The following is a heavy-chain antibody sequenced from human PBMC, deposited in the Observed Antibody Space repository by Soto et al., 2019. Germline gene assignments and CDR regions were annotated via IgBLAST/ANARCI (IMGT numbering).Heavy chain of an antibody. V-gene: IGHV3-21*01. CDR2: ITFTSVYM. CDR3: AKKSGGNYFYYYMDV. J-gene: IGHJ6*03. CDR1: GFTFSTYN. Sequence: QLVESGGGLVKPGGSLRLSCAASGFTFSTYNMDWVRQAPGNGLEWVSSITFTSVYMYYADSVKGRFTISRDNAKNTLYLQMDGLTEDDTAVYYCAKKSGGNYFYYYMDVWGKVTTVTVSS. D-gene: IGHD1-26*01.